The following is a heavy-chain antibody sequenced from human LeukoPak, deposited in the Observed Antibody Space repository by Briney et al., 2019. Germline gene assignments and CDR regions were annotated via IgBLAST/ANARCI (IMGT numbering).Heavy chain of an antibody. CDR2: IYPADSNT. CDR1: GYSFTSYW. D-gene: IGHD5-12*01. CDR3: ARSLQWLRSYRFDS. J-gene: IGHJ4*02. V-gene: IGHV5-51*01. Sequence: GESLKISCKGSGYSFTSYWIGWVRQMPGKGLEWMGIIYPADSNTRYSPSFQGQVTIAADKSIGTAYLQWSSLKASDTAMYYCARSLQWLRSYRFDSWGQGTLVTVSS.